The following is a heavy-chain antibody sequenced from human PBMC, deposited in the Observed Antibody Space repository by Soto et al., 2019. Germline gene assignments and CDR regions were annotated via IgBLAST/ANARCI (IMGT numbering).Heavy chain of an antibody. D-gene: IGHD3-22*01. Sequence: QVHLVQSGAEVKKPGSSVKVSCKASGGTFSSYAISWVRQAPGQGLEWMGGIIPIFGTTNYAQKFQGRVTITADESTSTAYMELSSLRSEDTAVYYGTRDRGRRYNDGRGYYYSAYWGQGTLVTVSS. CDR1: GGTFSSYA. V-gene: IGHV1-69*01. CDR2: IIPIFGTT. J-gene: IGHJ4*02. CDR3: TRDRGRRYNDGRGYYYSAY.